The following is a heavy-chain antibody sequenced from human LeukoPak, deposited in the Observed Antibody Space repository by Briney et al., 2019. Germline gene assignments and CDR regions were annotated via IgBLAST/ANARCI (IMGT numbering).Heavy chain of an antibody. D-gene: IGHD1-26*01. V-gene: IGHV1-46*01. CDR3: ARDGSGSYLFIVAFDI. CDR1: GYTFTSYY. CDR2: INPSGGST. J-gene: IGHJ3*02. Sequence: ASVKVSCKASGYTFTSYYMHWVRQAPGQGLEWMGIINPSGGSTSYAQKFQGRVTMTRDTSTSTVYMELSSLRSEDTAVYYCARDGSGSYLFIVAFDIWGQGTMVTVSS.